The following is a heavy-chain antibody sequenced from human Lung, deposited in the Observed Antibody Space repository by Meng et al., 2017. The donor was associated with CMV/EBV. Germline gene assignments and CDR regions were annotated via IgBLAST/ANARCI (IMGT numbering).Heavy chain of an antibody. CDR1: GFSFSGYA. J-gene: IGHJ4*02. V-gene: IGHV3-21*01. Sequence: ESXKISCAASGFSFSGYALNWVRRAPGKGLEWVSSISSSSSYIYYADSVKGRFTISRDNAKNSLFLQMNSLRADDTAVYFCARSWDGLGHWGQGTLVTVSS. CDR3: ARSWDGLGH. D-gene: IGHD1-26*01. CDR2: ISSSSSYI.